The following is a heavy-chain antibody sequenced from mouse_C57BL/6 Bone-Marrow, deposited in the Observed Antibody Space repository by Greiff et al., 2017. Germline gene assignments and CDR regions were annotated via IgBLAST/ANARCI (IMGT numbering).Heavy chain of an antibody. CDR2: FHPYNDDT. Sequence: QVQLKEPGAELVKPGASVKMSCKASGYTFTTYPIEWMTQNHGKSLEWIGNFHPYNDDTKYNEKFKGKATLTVETSSNTGYLELSRLTSDASAVYYCARNNTFFSYFDYWGQGTTLTVSS. D-gene: IGHD5-1-1*01. CDR3: ARNNTFFSYFDY. V-gene: IGHV1-47*01. CDR1: GYTFTTYP. J-gene: IGHJ2*01.